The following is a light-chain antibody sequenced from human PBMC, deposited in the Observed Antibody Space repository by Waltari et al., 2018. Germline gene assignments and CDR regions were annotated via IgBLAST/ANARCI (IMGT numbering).Light chain of an antibody. V-gene: IGKV1-8*01. CDR2: AAS. J-gene: IGKJ3*01. CDR3: QQYYSYPFT. Sequence: AIRMTQSPSSFSASTGARVTITCRASQGIGSYLAWYQQKPGKAPKLLIYAASTLQSGVPSRFSGSGSGTDFTLTISCLQSEDFATYYCQQYYSYPFTFGPGTKVDIK. CDR1: QGIGSY.